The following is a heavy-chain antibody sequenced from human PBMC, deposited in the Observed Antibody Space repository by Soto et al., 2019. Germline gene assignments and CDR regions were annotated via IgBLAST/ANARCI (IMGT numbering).Heavy chain of an antibody. CDR3: AHSGCISTSCTYYYYYGMDV. J-gene: IGHJ6*02. D-gene: IGHD2-2*01. Sequence: SGPTLVNPTQTLTLTCTFSGFSLSTSGVGVGWIRQPPGKALEWLALIYWDDDKRYSPSLKSRLTITKDTSKNQVVLTMTNMDPVDTATSYCAHSGCISTSCTYYYYYGMDVLGQPTTVTVSS. V-gene: IGHV2-5*02. CDR2: IYWDDDK. CDR1: GFSLSTSGVG.